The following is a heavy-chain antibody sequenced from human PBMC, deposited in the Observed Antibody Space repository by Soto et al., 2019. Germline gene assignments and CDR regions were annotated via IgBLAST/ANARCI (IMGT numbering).Heavy chain of an antibody. CDR1: GGSISSYY. CDR3: AAAPAYAGTYYYFDY. V-gene: IGHV4-59*01. CDR2: SYYSGST. J-gene: IGHJ4*02. Sequence: QVQLQESGPGLVKPSETLSLTCTVSGGSISSYYWSWIRQPPGKGLEWIGYSYYSGSTNYNPSLTSQVTMSVDTSKNQFSLKLSSVTAADTAVYYCAAAPAYAGTYYYFDYWGQGTLVTVSS. D-gene: IGHD3-10*01.